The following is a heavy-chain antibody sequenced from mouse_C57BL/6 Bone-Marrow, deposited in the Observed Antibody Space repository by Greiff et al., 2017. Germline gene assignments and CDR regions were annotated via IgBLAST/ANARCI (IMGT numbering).Heavy chain of an antibody. J-gene: IGHJ2*01. CDR1: GFTFSDYG. CDR2: ISSGSGTI. V-gene: IGHV5-17*01. CDR3: ARWGWSYYFDY. Sequence: EVQVVESGGGLVKPGGSLKLSCAASGFTFSDYGMHWVRQAPEKGLEWVAYISSGSGTIYYADTVKGRFTISRDNAKNTLFLQMTSLRSEDTAMYYCARWGWSYYFDYWGQGTTLTVSS. D-gene: IGHD2-3*01.